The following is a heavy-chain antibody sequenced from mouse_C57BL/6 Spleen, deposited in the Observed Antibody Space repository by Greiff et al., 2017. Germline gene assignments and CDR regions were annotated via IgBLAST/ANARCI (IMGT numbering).Heavy chain of an antibody. V-gene: IGHV1-82*01. D-gene: IGHD2-4*01. CDR2: IYPGDGDT. CDR1: GYAFSSSW. J-gene: IGHJ4*01. CDR3: ARGHYEYDDGYYAMDY. Sequence: QVQLQQSGPELVKPGASVKISCKASGYAFSSSWMNWVKQRPGKGLEWIGRIYPGDGDTNYNGKFKGKATLTADKSSSTAYMQLSSLTSEDSAVYFCARGHYEYDDGYYAMDYWGQGTSVTVSS.